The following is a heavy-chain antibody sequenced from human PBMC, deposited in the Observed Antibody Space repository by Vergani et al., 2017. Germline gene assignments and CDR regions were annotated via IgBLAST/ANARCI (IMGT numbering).Heavy chain of an antibody. CDR3: ARAAGYCSSTSCAYWFDP. V-gene: IGHV1-69*11. CDR1: GGTFSSYA. CDR2: IIPILGTA. Sequence: QVQLVQSGAEVKKPGSSVKVSCKASGGTFSSYAISWVRQAPGQGLEWMGRIIPILGTANYAQKFQGRVTITADESTSTAYMERSSLRSEDTAVYYCARAAGYCSSTSCAYWFDPWGQGTLVTVSS. D-gene: IGHD2-2*01. J-gene: IGHJ5*02.